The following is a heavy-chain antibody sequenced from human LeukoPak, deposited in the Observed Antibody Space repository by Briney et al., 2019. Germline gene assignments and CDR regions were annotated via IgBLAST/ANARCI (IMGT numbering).Heavy chain of an antibody. CDR3: GRERVGAKSTDAFDM. CDR2: ISYDGNNK. CDR1: GFTFSNYA. D-gene: IGHD1-26*01. J-gene: IGHJ3*02. Sequence: PGGSLRLSCAASGFTFSNYAMHWVRQAPGKGLEWVSLISYDGNNKYCADSVKGRFTISRDNSKNTVYLQMDSLRVEDTAVYYCGRERVGAKSTDAFDMWGQGTMVTVSS. V-gene: IGHV3-30-3*01.